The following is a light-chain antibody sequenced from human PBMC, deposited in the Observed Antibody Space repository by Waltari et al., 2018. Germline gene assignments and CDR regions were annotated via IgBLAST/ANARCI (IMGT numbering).Light chain of an antibody. J-gene: IGKJ1*01. CDR3: QQYNTYSRT. CDR2: KAS. V-gene: IGKV1-5*03. CDR1: QSISSW. Sequence: DIQMTQSPSTLSASVGDRVTITCRASQSISSWLAWYQQKPGKAPKLLIYKASSLESGVPSRFIGSGSWTEFTLTISSLQPDDFAIYYCQQYNTYSRTFGQGTKVEIK.